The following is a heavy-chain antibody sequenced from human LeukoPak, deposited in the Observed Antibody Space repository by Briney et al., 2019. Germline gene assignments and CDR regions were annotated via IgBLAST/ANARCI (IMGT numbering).Heavy chain of an antibody. V-gene: IGHV1-18*01. D-gene: IGHD6-25*01. Sequence: ASVKVSCTASGYTFNTYGISWVRQAPGQGLEWMGWISTYNGDVIYVQNLQGRVTMTTGTSTSTAYMELMSLRSDDTAVYYCLRDAQRPRLTPDYWGQGTLVTVSS. CDR2: ISTYNGDV. CDR1: GYTFNTYG. CDR3: LRDAQRPRLTPDY. J-gene: IGHJ4*02.